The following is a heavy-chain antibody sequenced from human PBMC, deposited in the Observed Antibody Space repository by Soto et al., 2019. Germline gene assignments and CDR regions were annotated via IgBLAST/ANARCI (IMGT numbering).Heavy chain of an antibody. CDR2: ICGDESAT. D-gene: IGHD6-19*01. CDR3: VRGTSAWRGMDY. Sequence: QPGGSLRLSCVASGFTFRSYCMHWVRQVPGEGLVWVSRICGDESATTCADSVKGRFTTTRDNADNTLYLQMNGLRAEDSAVYYCVRGTSAWRGMDYWGQGTLVTVSS. V-gene: IGHV3-74*01. J-gene: IGHJ4*02. CDR1: GFTFRSYC.